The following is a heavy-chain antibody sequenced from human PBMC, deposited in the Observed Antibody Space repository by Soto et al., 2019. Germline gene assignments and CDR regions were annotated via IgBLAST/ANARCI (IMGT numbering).Heavy chain of an antibody. Sequence: GVSLRLSCAASGFTFNSYGMHWVRQAPGKGLEWVAVISYNANKTYYADSVKGRFSISRDNSKNTLYLKMNSLRVDDTATYYSPKGWSYDVLTGPDSWGQGTLVTVSS. CDR1: GFTFNSYG. V-gene: IGHV3-30*18. J-gene: IGHJ5*01. CDR2: ISYNANKT. CDR3: PKGWSYDVLTGPDS. D-gene: IGHD3-9*01.